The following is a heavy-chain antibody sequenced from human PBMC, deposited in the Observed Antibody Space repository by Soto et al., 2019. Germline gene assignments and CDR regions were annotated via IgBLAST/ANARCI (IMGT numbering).Heavy chain of an antibody. D-gene: IGHD6-13*01. J-gene: IGHJ4*02. CDR1: GGSISSSSYY. CDR2: IYYSGST. CDR3: ARQKIAAADYFDY. Sequence: SETLSLTCTVSGGSISSSSYYWGWIRQPPGKGLDWIGSIYYSGSTYYNPSLKSRVTISVDTSKNQFSLKLSSVTAADTAVYYCARQKIAAADYFDYWGQGTLVTVSS. V-gene: IGHV4-39*01.